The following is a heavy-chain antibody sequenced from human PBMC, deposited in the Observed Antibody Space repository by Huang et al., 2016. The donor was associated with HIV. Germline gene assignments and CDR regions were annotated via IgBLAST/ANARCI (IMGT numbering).Heavy chain of an antibody. J-gene: IGHJ4*02. D-gene: IGHD1-26*01. Sequence: QVQLVQSGAEVKKPGSSVKVSCKASGGTFSSYGIRWVRQAPGQGLEWMGGITPIFDKTNYAQKFQGRVTIIADESTRTAYMEMSSLRPEDTATYYCATGPRGSGSFNWGQGTLVIVSS. CDR1: GGTFSSYG. V-gene: IGHV1-69*01. CDR3: ATGPRGSGSFN. CDR2: ITPIFDKT.